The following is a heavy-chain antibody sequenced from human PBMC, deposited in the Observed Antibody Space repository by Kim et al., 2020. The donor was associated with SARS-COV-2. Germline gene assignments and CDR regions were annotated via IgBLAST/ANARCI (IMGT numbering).Heavy chain of an antibody. CDR1: GFTFDDYA. Sequence: GGSLRLSCAASGFTFDDYAMHWVRQAPGKGLEWVSLISGDGGSTYYADSVKGRFTISRDNSKNSLYLQMNSLRTEDTALYYCAKDQGDYDILTGSNGLDYWGQGTLVTVSS. CDR3: AKDQGDYDILTGSNGLDY. J-gene: IGHJ4*02. CDR2: ISGDGGST. D-gene: IGHD3-9*01. V-gene: IGHV3-43*02.